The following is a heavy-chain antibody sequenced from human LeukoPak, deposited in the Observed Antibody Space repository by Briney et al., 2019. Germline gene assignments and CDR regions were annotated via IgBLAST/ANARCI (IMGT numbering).Heavy chain of an antibody. CDR2: IYYSGST. D-gene: IGHD6-6*01. CDR1: GGSISSGSYY. Sequence: SQTLSLTCTVSGGSISSGSYYWSWIRQPAGKGLEWIGYIYYSGSTNYNPSLKSRVTISVDTSKNQFSLKLSSVTAADTAVYYCARVTMVSSSSRVVNAFDIWGQGTMVTVSS. CDR3: ARVTMVSSSSRVVNAFDI. J-gene: IGHJ3*02. V-gene: IGHV4-61*10.